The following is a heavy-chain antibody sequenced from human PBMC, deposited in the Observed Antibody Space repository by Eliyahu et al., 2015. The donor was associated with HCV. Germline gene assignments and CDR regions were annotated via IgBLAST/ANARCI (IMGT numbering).Heavy chain of an antibody. CDR1: GGSISSGSYY. CDR2: IYTSGST. CDR3: AREYSRIFGVVKGFDP. Sequence: QVQLQESGPGLVKPSQTLSLTCTVSGGSISSGSYYWSWIRQPAGKGLEWIGRIYTSGSTNYNPSLKSRVTISVDTSKNQFSLKLSSVTAADTAVYYCAREYSRIFGVVKGFDPWGQGTLVTVSS. V-gene: IGHV4-61*02. D-gene: IGHD3-3*01. J-gene: IGHJ5*02.